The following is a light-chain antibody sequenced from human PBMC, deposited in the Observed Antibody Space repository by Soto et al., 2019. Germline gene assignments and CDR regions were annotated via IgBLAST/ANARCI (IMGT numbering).Light chain of an antibody. Sequence: QSALTQPRSVSGSPGQSVTISCTGTSSNVGGYNYVSWYQQHPGKVPKLMIYDVNKRPSGVPDRFSGSKSGNTASLTISGLQADDEADYYCCSYAGSYSWVFGGGTKVTVL. CDR3: CSYAGSYSWV. CDR1: SSNVGGYNY. CDR2: DVN. V-gene: IGLV2-11*01. J-gene: IGLJ2*01.